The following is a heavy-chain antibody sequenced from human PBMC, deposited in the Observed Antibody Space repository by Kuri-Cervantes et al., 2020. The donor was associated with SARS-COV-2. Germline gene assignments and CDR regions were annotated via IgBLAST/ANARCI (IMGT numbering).Heavy chain of an antibody. V-gene: IGHV2-5*01. D-gene: IGHD2-2*01. CDR3: AHRLEYXXXGAFDI. CDR1: XFSLSXSGVG. Sequence: SGPTLXXXTQXXXXXCTFSXFSLSXSGVGVGWIRXSPGXALEWXGIIYWXGDKRYSPSLRSRLTITKDPSKNQVVLTMTXTDPVXTGTXXCAHRLEYXXXGAFDIWGQGTMVTVSS. J-gene: IGHJ3*02. CDR2: IYWXGDK.